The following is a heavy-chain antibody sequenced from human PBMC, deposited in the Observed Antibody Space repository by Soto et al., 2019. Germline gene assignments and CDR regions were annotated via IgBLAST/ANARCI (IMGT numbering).Heavy chain of an antibody. V-gene: IGHV3-33*01. CDR3: ARGATIERGERDFDY. CDR1: GFSFSDYG. CDR2: IWYDGSHK. J-gene: IGHJ4*02. Sequence: QVQLVESGAGVVQPGRSLRLSCAASGFSFSDYGMHWVRQAPGKGLEWVAAIWYDGSHKYHADSVKDRFTISRDNSKNTPYLQMDSLRAEHTAVYYCARGATIERGERDFDYWGQGALVTVSS. D-gene: IGHD4-17*01.